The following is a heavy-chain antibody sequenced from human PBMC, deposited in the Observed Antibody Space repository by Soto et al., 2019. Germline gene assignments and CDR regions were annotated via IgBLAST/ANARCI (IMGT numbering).Heavy chain of an antibody. CDR2: ISYDGSNK. CDR3: AKESIVVVPAAIVYYYYYMDV. J-gene: IGHJ6*03. CDR1: GFTFSSYG. Sequence: GGSLRLSCAASGFTFSSYGMHWVRQAPGKGLEWVAVISYDGSNKYYADSVKGRFTISRDNSKNTLYLQMNSLRAEDTAVYYCAKESIVVVPAAIVYYYYYMDVWGKGTTVTVSS. D-gene: IGHD2-2*01. V-gene: IGHV3-30*18.